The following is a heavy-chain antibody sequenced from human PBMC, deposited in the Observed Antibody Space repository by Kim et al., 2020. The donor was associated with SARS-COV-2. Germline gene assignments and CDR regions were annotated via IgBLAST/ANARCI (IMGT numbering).Heavy chain of an antibody. CDR3: AKDPPRPFYGDYGGDAFDI. Sequence: GGSLRLSCAASGFTFSSYAMSWVRQAPGKGLEWVSAISGSGGSTYYADSVKGRFTISRDNSKNTLYLQMNSLRAEDTAVYYCAKDPPRPFYGDYGGDAFDIWGQGTMVTVSS. CDR1: GFTFSSYA. J-gene: IGHJ3*02. CDR2: ISGSGGST. D-gene: IGHD4-17*01. V-gene: IGHV3-23*01.